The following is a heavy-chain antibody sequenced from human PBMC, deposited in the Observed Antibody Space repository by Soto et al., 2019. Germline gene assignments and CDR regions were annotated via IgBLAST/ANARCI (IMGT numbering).Heavy chain of an antibody. V-gene: IGHV4-39*01. CDR1: GGSISSSSYY. J-gene: IGHJ6*03. Sequence: QLQLQESGPGLVKPSETLSLTCTVSGGSISSSSYYWGWIRQPPGKGLEWIGSIYYSGSTYYNPSLKSRVTISVDTSKNQFSLKLSSVTAADTAVYYCARHPTMVRGVSYYYYYYMDVWGKGTTVTVSS. CDR3: ARHPTMVRGVSYYYYYYMDV. D-gene: IGHD3-10*01. CDR2: IYYSGST.